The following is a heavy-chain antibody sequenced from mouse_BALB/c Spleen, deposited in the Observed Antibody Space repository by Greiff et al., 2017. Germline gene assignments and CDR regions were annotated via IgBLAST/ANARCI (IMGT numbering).Heavy chain of an antibody. Sequence: VQLQQSGAELVRPGTSVKVSCKASGYAFTNYLIEWVKQRPGQGLEWIGVINPGSGGTNYNEKFKGKATLTADKSSSTAYMQLSSLTSDDSAVYFCARDYVDYYAMDYWGQGTSVTVSS. J-gene: IGHJ4*01. CDR2: INPGSGGT. CDR3: ARDYVDYYAMDY. CDR1: GYAFTNYL. V-gene: IGHV1-54*01. D-gene: IGHD1-1*02.